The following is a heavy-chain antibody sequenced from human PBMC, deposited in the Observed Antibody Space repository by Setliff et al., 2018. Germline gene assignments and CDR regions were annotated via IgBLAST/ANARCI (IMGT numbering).Heavy chain of an antibody. Sequence: SVKVSCKASGGTFSSYTISWVRQAPGQGLEWMGRIIPILGIANYAQKFQGRVTITADKSTSTAYMELSSLRSEDTAVYYCAREAYYYGSGSYPLDYWGQGTLVTVSS. CDR2: IIPILGIA. CDR3: AREAYYYGSGSYPLDY. CDR1: GGTFSSYT. D-gene: IGHD3-10*01. J-gene: IGHJ4*02. V-gene: IGHV1-69*04.